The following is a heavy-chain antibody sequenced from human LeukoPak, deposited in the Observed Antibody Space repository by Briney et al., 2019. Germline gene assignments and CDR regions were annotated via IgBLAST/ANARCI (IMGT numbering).Heavy chain of an antibody. Sequence: ASETLSLTCTVSGGSISSYYWSWIRQPAGKGLEWIGRIYTSGSTNYNPSLKSRVTMSVDTSKNQFSLKLSSVTAADTAVYYCARVFGPGERHYRYYYYMDVWGKGTTVTVSS. V-gene: IGHV4-4*07. J-gene: IGHJ6*03. CDR3: ARVFGPGERHYRYYYYMDV. CDR1: GGSISSYY. D-gene: IGHD3-3*01. CDR2: IYTSGST.